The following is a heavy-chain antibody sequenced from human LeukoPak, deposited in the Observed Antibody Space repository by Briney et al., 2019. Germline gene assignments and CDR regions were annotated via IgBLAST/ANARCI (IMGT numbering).Heavy chain of an antibody. J-gene: IGHJ4*02. CDR3: AKDAPDTVMAYSQHLYYFDY. D-gene: IGHD5-18*01. V-gene: IGHV3-23*01. CDR2: ISGSGGST. Sequence: GGSLRLSCAASGFTFSSYAMSWVRQAPGKGLEWVSAISGSGGSTYYADSVKGRFTISRDNSKNTLYLQMNSLRAEDTAVYYCAKDAPDTVMAYSQHLYYFDYWGQGTLVTVSS. CDR1: GFTFSSYA.